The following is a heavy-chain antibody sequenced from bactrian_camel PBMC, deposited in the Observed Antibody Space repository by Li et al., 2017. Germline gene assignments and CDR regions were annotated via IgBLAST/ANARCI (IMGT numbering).Heavy chain of an antibody. V-gene: IGHV3S53*01. J-gene: IGHJ6*01. CDR3: AAGRLYYSCTFPARATDFGT. CDR1: GYTSTLQC. Sequence: HVQLVESGGGSVQAGGSLRLSCVASGYTSTLQCMGWFRQAPGKEREGVATIDNDGGTSYVESVKGRFTMSREIAKKTLYLQMNNMKPEDAAMYYCAAGRLYYSCTFPARATDFGTWGQGTQVTVS. D-gene: IGHD2*01. CDR2: IDNDGGT.